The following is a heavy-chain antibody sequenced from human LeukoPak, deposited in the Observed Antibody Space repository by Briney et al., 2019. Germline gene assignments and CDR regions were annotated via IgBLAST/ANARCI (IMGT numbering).Heavy chain of an antibody. V-gene: IGHV4-34*01. J-gene: IGHJ6*02. CDR2: INHSGST. D-gene: IGHD3-3*01. CDR3: ARVQTKNYDFWSGYYTGGTYYYYGMDV. Sequence: MASETLSLTCAVYGGSFSGYYWSWIRQPPGKGLEWIGEINHSGSTNYNPSLKSRVTISVDTSKNQFSLKLSSVTAADTAVYYCARVQTKNYDFWSGYYTGGTYYYYGMDVWGQGTTVTVSS. CDR1: GGSFSGYY.